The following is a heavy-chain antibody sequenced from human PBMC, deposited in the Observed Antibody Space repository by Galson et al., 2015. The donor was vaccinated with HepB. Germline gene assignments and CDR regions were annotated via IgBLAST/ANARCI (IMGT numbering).Heavy chain of an antibody. CDR3: ATYGSGSYKN. Sequence: SVKVSCKASGYIFTTYAIHWVRLAPGQGLEWMGWIDTGNGDTKYSQKFQDRVTITRDTSATTVYMELTSLKSEDTAVYYCATYGSGSYKNWGQGTLVTVSS. D-gene: IGHD3-10*01. CDR1: GYIFTTYA. CDR2: IDTGNGDT. V-gene: IGHV1-3*04. J-gene: IGHJ4*02.